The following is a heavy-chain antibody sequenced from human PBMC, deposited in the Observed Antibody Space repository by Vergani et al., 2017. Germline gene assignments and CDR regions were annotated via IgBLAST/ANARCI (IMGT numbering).Heavy chain of an antibody. CDR1: GGTFSSYA. J-gene: IGHJ3*02. CDR2: IIPIFGTA. CDR3: ARERGVVPRITIFGVVIDAFEI. D-gene: IGHD3-3*01. V-gene: IGHV1-69*01. Sequence: QVQLVQSGAEVKKPGSSVKVSCKASGGTFSSYAISWVRQAPGQGLEWMGGIIPIFGTANYAQKFQGRVTITADESTSTAYMELSSLRSEDTAVYYCARERGVVPRITIFGVVIDAFEIWGQGTMVTVSS.